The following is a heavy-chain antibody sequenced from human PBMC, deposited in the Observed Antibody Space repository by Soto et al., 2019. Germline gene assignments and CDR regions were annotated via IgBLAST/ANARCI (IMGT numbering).Heavy chain of an antibody. CDR3: ATEGRYCSGGSCTGAFDI. Sequence: ASVKVSCKASGYTFTGYYMHWVRLAPGQGLEWMGLINPNSGGTHYAQKFQGWVTMTRDTSISTAYMELGRLRSDDTAVYYCATEGRYCSGGSCTGAFDIWDQGAMVTVSS. D-gene: IGHD2-15*01. J-gene: IGHJ3*02. CDR1: GYTFTGYY. CDR2: INPNSGGT. V-gene: IGHV1-2*04.